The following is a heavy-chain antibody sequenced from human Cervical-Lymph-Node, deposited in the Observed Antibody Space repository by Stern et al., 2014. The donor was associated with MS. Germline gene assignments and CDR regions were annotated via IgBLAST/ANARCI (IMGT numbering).Heavy chain of an antibody. Sequence: ENLVESGGGVVQPGRSLGLSCAASGFTLSSYAMHWVRQAPGKGVEWGAVISYDGWSKCYADSVKGRFTISRDNSKNPLYLQMNSLRAEDTAVYYCARGDCGGDCYTRPGWSFDLWGRGTLVTVSS. CDR1: GFTLSSYA. J-gene: IGHJ2*01. V-gene: IGHV3-30*01. CDR3: ARGDCGGDCYTRPGWSFDL. CDR2: ISYDGWSK. D-gene: IGHD2-21*02.